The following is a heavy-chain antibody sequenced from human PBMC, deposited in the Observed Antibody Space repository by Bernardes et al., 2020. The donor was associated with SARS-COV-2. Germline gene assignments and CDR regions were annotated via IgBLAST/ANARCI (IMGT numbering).Heavy chain of an antibody. CDR1: GFDFNNFA. V-gene: IGHV3-23*01. CDR3: AKGRRRFFGPIDF. D-gene: IGHD3-3*01. J-gene: IGHJ4*02. CDR2: LSCGGVST. Sequence: GGSLRLSCAASGFDFNNFAMNWVRQAPGKGLEWVSSLSCGGVSTYYADSVRGRFTISRDNPKRSTFLQMKRLTVEDTAIYYCAKGRRRFFGPIDFWGQGILVIVSS.